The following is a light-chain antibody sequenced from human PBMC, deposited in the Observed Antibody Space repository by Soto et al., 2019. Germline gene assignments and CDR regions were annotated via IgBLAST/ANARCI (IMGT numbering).Light chain of an antibody. CDR1: QSISDS. Sequence: DIQMTQSPSTLSASVGDRVTITCRASQSISDSLAWYQQKPGKAPYLLISDASSLERGVPSRFSGSGSGTEFTLTISSMQPDDFATYYCHQYNSYSRTFGQGTKVDIK. CDR2: DAS. J-gene: IGKJ1*01. CDR3: HQYNSYSRT. V-gene: IGKV1-5*01.